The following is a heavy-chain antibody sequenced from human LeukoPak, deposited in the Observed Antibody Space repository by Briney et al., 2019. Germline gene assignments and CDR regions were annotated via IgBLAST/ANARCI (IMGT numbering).Heavy chain of an antibody. Sequence: ASVKVSCKVSGYTFTGYYMHWVRQAPGQGLEWMGWINPNSGGTNYAQKFQGWVTMTRDTSISTAYMELSRLRSDDTAVYYCARGPRDGYNSIFDYWGQGTLVTVSS. CDR1: GYTFTGYY. CDR2: INPNSGGT. CDR3: ARGPRDGYNSIFDY. J-gene: IGHJ4*02. V-gene: IGHV1-2*04. D-gene: IGHD5-24*01.